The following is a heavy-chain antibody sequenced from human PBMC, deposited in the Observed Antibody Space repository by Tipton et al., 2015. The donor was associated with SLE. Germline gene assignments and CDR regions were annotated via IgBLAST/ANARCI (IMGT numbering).Heavy chain of an antibody. V-gene: IGHV4-34*01. CDR2: INHSGST. D-gene: IGHD6-19*01. J-gene: IGHJ2*01. CDR3: ARESPIDSSGWYFDL. Sequence: TLSLTCAVYGGSFSGYYRSWIRQPPGKGLEWIGEINHSGSTYYNPSLKSRVTISVDTSKNQFSLKLSSVTAADTAVYYCARESPIDSSGWYFDLWGRGTLVTVSS. CDR1: GGSFSGYY.